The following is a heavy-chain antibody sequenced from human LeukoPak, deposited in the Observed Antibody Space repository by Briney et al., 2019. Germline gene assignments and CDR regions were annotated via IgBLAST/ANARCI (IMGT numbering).Heavy chain of an antibody. D-gene: IGHD1-1*01. CDR3: ARDGDTDGKGVYGY. CDR2: VYYSGST. V-gene: IGHV4-59*01. J-gene: IGHJ4*02. Sequence: SETLSLTCTVSGVSISNYYWSWIRQPPGKGLEWIGHVYYSGSTNYNPSLRSRVTILVDTSKNQFSLKLRSVTAADTALYYCARDGDTDGKGVYGYWGQGTLVTVSS. CDR1: GVSISNYY.